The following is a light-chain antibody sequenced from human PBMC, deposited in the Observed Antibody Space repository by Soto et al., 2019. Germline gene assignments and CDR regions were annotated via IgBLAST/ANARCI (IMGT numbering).Light chain of an antibody. CDR2: GAF. J-gene: IGKJ2*01. V-gene: IGKV3-15*01. CDR1: QSVSSN. Sequence: EIVMTQSPATLSVSPGERATLSCRASQSVSSNLAWYQQKPGQAPRLLIYGAFTRATGIPARFSGSGSGTEFTPTISSLQSEDFAVYYCQQYNNWPPYTLGQGTKLEIK. CDR3: QQYNNWPPYT.